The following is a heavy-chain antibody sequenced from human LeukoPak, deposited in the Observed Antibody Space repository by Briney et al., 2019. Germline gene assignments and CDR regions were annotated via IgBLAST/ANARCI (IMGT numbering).Heavy chain of an antibody. Sequence: SETLSLTCTVSGGSISGSSYYWGWIRQPPGKGLEWIGSIYYSGSTYYNPSLKSRVTISVDTSKNQFSLKLSSVTAADTALYYCARDPSGNGGGGEYYFDYWGQGTLVTVSS. J-gene: IGHJ4*02. CDR3: ARDPSGNGGGGEYYFDY. D-gene: IGHD1-26*01. CDR1: GGSISGSSYY. V-gene: IGHV4-39*07. CDR2: IYYSGST.